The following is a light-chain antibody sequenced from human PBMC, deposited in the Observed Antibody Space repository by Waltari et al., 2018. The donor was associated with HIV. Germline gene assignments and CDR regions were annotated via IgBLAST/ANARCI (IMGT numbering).Light chain of an antibody. J-gene: IGLJ1*01. CDR2: DNN. V-gene: IGLV1-51*01. CDR3: GTWDNSLSAGGV. CDR1: RSNIGNNY. Sequence: QSVLTQPPSVSAAPGQQAPISCSGSRSNIGNNYVYWYQQLPGTAPKLLIYDNNKRPSGIPDLFSGSKSGTSATLGITGRQTGDEADYYCGTWDNSLSAGGVFGTGTKVTVL.